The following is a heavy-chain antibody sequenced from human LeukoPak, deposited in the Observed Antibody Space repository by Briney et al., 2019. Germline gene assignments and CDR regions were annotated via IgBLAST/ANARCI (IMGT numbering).Heavy chain of an antibody. CDR2: ISAYNGNT. D-gene: IGHD4-17*01. CDR1: GYTFTSYG. V-gene: IGHV1-18*01. CDR3: ARAYYGDYQTYYFDY. J-gene: IGHJ4*02. Sequence: ASVKVSCKASGYTFTSYGNSWVRQAPGQGLEWMGWISAYNGNTNYAQKLQGRVTMTTDTSTSTAYMELRSLRSDDTAVYYCARAYYGDYQTYYFDYWGQGTLVTVSS.